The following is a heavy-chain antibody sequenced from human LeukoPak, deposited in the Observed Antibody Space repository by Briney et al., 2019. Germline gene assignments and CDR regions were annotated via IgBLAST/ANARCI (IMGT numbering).Heavy chain of an antibody. V-gene: IGHV3-7*01. Sequence: PGGSLRLSCAASGFTFSNYWMSWVRQAPGKGLEWVANVKQDGSDKYYVDSVKGRFTISRDNAKNSLYLQMNSLRAEDTAVYYCAREFTTVVTPGDYWGQGTLVTVSS. J-gene: IGHJ4*02. CDR1: GFTFSNYW. CDR2: VKQDGSDK. CDR3: AREFTTVVTPGDY. D-gene: IGHD4-23*01.